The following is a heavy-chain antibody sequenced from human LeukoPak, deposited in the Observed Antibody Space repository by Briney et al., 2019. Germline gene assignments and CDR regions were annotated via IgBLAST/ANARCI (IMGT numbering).Heavy chain of an antibody. Sequence: GGSLLLSCAASGFTFTTYGLHWVRQAPGKGLEWVAFIRYDGGNKYYADSVKGRFTMSRDNSKNSLYLQMNSLRAEDTAVYYCAKDRYYTSGSYFGYFDYGGQGTLVTVSS. CDR3: AKDRYYTSGSYFGYFDY. V-gene: IGHV3-30*02. CDR2: IRYDGGNK. D-gene: IGHD3-10*01. J-gene: IGHJ4*02. CDR1: GFTFTTYG.